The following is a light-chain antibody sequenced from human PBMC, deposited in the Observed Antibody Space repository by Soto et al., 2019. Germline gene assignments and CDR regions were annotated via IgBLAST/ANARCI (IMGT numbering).Light chain of an antibody. J-gene: IGLJ3*02. V-gene: IGLV1-40*01. CDR2: GNT. CDR1: SSNIGAGYD. CDR3: HAYDSSLSAWV. Sequence: QAVVTQPPSVSGAPGQRITISCTGSSSNIGAGYDVHWYQQLPGSAPKLLIYGNTNRPSGVPDRFSGSKSGTSASLAITGLQAEDEADYYCHAYDSSLSAWVFGGGTKLTVL.